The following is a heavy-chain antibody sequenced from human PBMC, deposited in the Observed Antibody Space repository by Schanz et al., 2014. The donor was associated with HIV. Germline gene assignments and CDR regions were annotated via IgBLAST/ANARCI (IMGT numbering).Heavy chain of an antibody. CDR2: INWNNKVM. J-gene: IGHJ4*02. Sequence: EVQLVESGGGVVQPGRSLRLSCAASGFSFNDFAVHWVRRTPGKGLEWVSGINWNNKVMGYVDSVKGRFSISRDTAKNSLYLQMNDLRPEDTAFYYCVKDFTTWKGGFDYWGQGTLVIVSS. CDR3: VKDFTTWKGGFDY. V-gene: IGHV3-9*01. CDR1: GFSFNDFA. D-gene: IGHD1-1*01.